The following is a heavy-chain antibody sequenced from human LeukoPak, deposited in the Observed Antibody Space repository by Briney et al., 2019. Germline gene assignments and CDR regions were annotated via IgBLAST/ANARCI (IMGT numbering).Heavy chain of an antibody. Sequence: GGSLRLSCVASGFTFNNYAMTWVRQAPGKGLEWVAIISFDARNKYYTDSLKGRFTISRDNSKNTIYLQMDSLRTDDTSVYYCARPHSDYGGIDYWGQGTLVTVSS. CDR3: ARPHSDYGGIDY. J-gene: IGHJ4*02. CDR1: GFTFNNYA. CDR2: ISFDARNK. D-gene: IGHD4-17*01. V-gene: IGHV3-30*04.